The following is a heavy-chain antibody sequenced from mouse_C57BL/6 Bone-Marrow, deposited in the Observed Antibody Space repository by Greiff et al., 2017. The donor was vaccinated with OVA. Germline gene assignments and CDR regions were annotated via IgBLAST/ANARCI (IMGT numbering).Heavy chain of an antibody. CDR2: INPSTGGT. J-gene: IGHJ1*03. V-gene: IGHV1-42*01. CDR3: AENWYFDV. CDR1: GYSFTGYY. Sequence: EVQRVESGPELVKPGASVKISCKASGYSFTGYYMNWVKQSPEKSLEWIGEINPSTGGTTYNQKFKAKATLTVDKSSSTAYMQLKSLTSEDSAVYYCAENWYFDVWGTGTTVTVSS.